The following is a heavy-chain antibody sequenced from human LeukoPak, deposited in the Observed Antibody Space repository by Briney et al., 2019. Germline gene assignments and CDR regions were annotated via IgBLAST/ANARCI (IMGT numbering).Heavy chain of an antibody. J-gene: IGHJ4*02. Sequence: PSETLSLTCTVSGASISSHYWSWIRQPAGKGLEWIGRTSGSGSTNYSPSLQSRVTMSLDTSRNQFSLKLSSVTAADTALYYCAREVEMARQFDYWGQGTLVTVSS. CDR2: TSGSGST. D-gene: IGHD5-24*01. CDR1: GASISSHY. V-gene: IGHV4-4*07. CDR3: AREVEMARQFDY.